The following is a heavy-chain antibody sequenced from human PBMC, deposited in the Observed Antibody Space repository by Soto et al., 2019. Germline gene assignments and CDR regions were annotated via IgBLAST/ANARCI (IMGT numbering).Heavy chain of an antibody. J-gene: IGHJ6*02. CDR1: GGTFSSYA. V-gene: IGHV1-69*12. D-gene: IGHD6-6*01. CDR2: IIPIFGTA. Sequence: QVQLVQSGAEVKKPGSSVKVSCKASGGTFSSYAISWVRQAPGQGLEWMGGIIPIFGTANYAQKFQGRVTITADESTSTAYMELSSLRSEDTAVYYCASGLVQQLDGWDDYYYGMDVWGQGTTVTVSS. CDR3: ASGLVQQLDGWDDYYYGMDV.